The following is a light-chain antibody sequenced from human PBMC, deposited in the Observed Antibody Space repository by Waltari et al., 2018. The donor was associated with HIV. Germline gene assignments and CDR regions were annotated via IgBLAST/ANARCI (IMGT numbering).Light chain of an antibody. Sequence: DIVMTQSPDSLTVSLGETATITCKSSQSVLHSSNTKNYLVWYQQKPGQPPQVLIYWSSMRESAVPDRFSGSGSETDFTLTISGLQAEDAAVYYCQQYYTTPFTFGQGTRLEIK. V-gene: IGKV4-1*01. CDR2: WSS. CDR3: QQYYTTPFT. CDR1: QSVLHSSNTKNY. J-gene: IGKJ2*01.